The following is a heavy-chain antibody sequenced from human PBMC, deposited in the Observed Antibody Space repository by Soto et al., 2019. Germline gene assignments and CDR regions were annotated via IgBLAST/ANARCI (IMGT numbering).Heavy chain of an antibody. J-gene: IGHJ6*02. CDR2: IKQDGSEK. Sequence: GGSLRLSCAASGFTFSSYWMSWVRQAPGKGLEWVANIKQDGSEKYYVDSVKGRFTISRDNAKNSLYLQMNSLRAEDTAVYYCARVSNLKPIVARPEFYYYYGMDVWGQGTTVTVSS. D-gene: IGHD6-6*01. V-gene: IGHV3-7*01. CDR1: GFTFSSYW. CDR3: ARVSNLKPIVARPEFYYYYGMDV.